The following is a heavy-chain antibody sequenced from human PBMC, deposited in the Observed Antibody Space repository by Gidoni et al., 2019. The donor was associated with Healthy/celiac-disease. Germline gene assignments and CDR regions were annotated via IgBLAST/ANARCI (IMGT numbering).Heavy chain of an antibody. CDR1: GFTFRDYY. D-gene: IGHD3-10*01. CDR2: ISSSSSYT. CDR3: ARDRHKNGVMVRGIV. Sequence: QVQLVESGGGLVKPGGSLRLSCAASGFTFRDYYMSWIRQAPGKGLEWVSYISSSSSYTNYADSVKGRFTISRDNAKNSLYLQMNSLRAEDTAVYYCARDRHKNGVMVRGIVWGQGTLVTVSS. J-gene: IGHJ4*02. V-gene: IGHV3-11*06.